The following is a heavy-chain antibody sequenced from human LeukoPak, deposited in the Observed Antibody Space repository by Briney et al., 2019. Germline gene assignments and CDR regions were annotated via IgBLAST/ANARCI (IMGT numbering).Heavy chain of an antibody. CDR2: INPNSGGT. V-gene: IGHV1-2*02. CDR3: ARDSTGYDGSGSFPDH. J-gene: IGHJ4*02. D-gene: IGHD3-10*01. CDR1: GYTLAGYY. Sequence: GASVKVSCKASGYTLAGYYMHWVRQAPGQGLEWMGWINPNSGGTNYAQKFHGRGTMTRDTSINTAYMALSRLRSDDTAVYYCARDSTGYDGSGSFPDHWGQGTLVTVSS.